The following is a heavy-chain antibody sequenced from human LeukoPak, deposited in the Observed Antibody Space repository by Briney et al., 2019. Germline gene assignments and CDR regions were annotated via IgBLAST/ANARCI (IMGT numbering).Heavy chain of an antibody. CDR3: ARDRDGYNYLAECYYYGMDV. J-gene: IGHJ6*02. CDR2: IIPILGIA. CDR1: GGTFSSYA. Sequence: SVKVSCKASGGTFSSYAISWVRQAPGQGLEWMGRIIPILGIANYAQKFQGRVTITADKSTSTAYMELSSLRSEDTAVYYCARDRDGYNYLAECYYYGMDVWGQGTTVTVSS. D-gene: IGHD5-24*01. V-gene: IGHV1-69*04.